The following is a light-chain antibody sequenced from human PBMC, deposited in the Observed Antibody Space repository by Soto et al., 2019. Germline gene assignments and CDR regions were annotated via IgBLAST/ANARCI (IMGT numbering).Light chain of an antibody. V-gene: IGKV3-15*01. J-gene: IGKJ5*01. Sequence: EIVMTQSPATLSASPGETVTLPCRASQSISSGLAWYQQKPGQAPKRLIYAASTRATGIPARFSGSGSGTEFTLTISSLQSEDFAVYYCQQYKNWPPITFGPGTRLDIK. CDR1: QSISSG. CDR2: AAS. CDR3: QQYKNWPPIT.